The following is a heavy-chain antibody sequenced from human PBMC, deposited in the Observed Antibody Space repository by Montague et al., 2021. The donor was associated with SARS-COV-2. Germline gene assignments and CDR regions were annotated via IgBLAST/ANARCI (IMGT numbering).Heavy chain of an antibody. D-gene: IGHD3-22*01. V-gene: IGHV3-48*03. CDR1: GFTFSSYE. J-gene: IGHJ1*01. Sequence: SLRLSCAASGFTFSSYEMNWVRQAPGKGLEWVSYISSSGSTIYYADSVKGRFTISRDNAKNSLYLQMNSLRAEDTAVYYCASLNYYDSSGYYSGGTPDEYFQHWGRGTLDTVSS. CDR2: ISSSGSTI. CDR3: ASLNYYDSSGYYSGGTPDEYFQH.